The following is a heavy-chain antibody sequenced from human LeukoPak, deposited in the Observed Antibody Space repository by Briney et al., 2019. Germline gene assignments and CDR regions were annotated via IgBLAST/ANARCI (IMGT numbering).Heavy chain of an antibody. CDR1: GGSFSVYY. Sequence: SETLSLTCAVHGGSFSVYYWSWIRQPPGKGLEWIGEINHSGSTNYNPSLKSRVTISVDTSKNQFSLKLSSVTAADTAVYYCARGHRNVEVDYYYMDVWGKGTTVTVSS. CDR2: INHSGST. J-gene: IGHJ6*03. V-gene: IGHV4-34*01. CDR3: ARGHRNVEVDYYYMDV. D-gene: IGHD5-24*01.